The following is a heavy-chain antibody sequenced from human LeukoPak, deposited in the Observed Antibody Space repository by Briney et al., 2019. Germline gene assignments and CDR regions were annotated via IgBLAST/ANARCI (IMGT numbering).Heavy chain of an antibody. D-gene: IGHD1-26*01. V-gene: IGHV4-4*02. CDR3: SRESGAFCPFGY. Sequence: GSLRLSCAASGFTFSSYAMSWVRQAPGRGLEWIGEISLTGETNYNPSLDGRVTMSLDKSRNQLSLKLTSVTAADTAIYYCSRESGAFCPFGYWGQGTLVIVPP. J-gene: IGHJ4*02. CDR1: GFTFSSYAM. CDR2: ISLTGET.